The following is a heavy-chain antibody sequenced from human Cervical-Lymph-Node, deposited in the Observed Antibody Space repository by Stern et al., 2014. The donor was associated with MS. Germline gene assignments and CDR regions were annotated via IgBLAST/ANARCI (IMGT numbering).Heavy chain of an antibody. CDR3: ARDLRTAMVMTFDY. V-gene: IGHV3-30-3*01. D-gene: IGHD5-18*01. CDR2: MSYDGRKK. J-gene: IGHJ4*02. Sequence: DQLVESGGGVVQPGRSLRLSCAASGFTFSSYALHWVRQAPGKGLEWVAVMSYDGRKKYYAYSVKCRFPISRDNSKNTLYLQMNSLRADDTALYYCARDLRTAMVMTFDYWGQGTLVTVSS. CDR1: GFTFSSYA.